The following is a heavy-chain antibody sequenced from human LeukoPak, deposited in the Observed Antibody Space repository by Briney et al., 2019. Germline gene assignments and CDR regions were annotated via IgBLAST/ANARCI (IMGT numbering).Heavy chain of an antibody. Sequence: PGGSLRLSCAASGFTFSSYAMSWVRQAPGKGLEWVSSISGSGGSTYYADSVKGRFSISRDNSKNTLHLQVNSLRADDTAVYYCARAKPKNMVRGLIMRRESRYYFDYWGQGTLVTVSS. D-gene: IGHD3-10*01. V-gene: IGHV3-23*01. CDR2: ISGSGGST. J-gene: IGHJ4*02. CDR1: GFTFSSYA. CDR3: ARAKPKNMVRGLIMRRESRYYFDY.